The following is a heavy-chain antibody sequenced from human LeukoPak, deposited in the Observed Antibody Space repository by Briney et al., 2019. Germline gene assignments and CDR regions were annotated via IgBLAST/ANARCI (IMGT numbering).Heavy chain of an antibody. CDR3: ARVGVYYYDSSGYYAFDI. CDR2: ISAYNGNT. D-gene: IGHD3-22*01. J-gene: IGHJ3*02. CDR1: GYTFTSYG. Sequence: GASVKVSCKASGYTFTSYGISWVRQAPGQGLEWMGSISAYNGNTNYAQKLQGRVTMTTDTSTSTAYMELRSLRSDDTAVYYCARVGVYYYDSSGYYAFDIWGQGTMVTVSS. V-gene: IGHV1-18*01.